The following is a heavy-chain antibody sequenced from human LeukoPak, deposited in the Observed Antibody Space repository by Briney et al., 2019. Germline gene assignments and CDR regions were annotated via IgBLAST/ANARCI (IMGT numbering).Heavy chain of an antibody. J-gene: IGHJ4*02. Sequence: GGSLRLSCAASGFTFSDYYMSWIRQAPGKGLEWVSYISSSSSYTNYADSVKGRFTISRDNAKNSLYLQMNSLRAEDTAVYYCARNYGSGTNYFDYWGQGTLVTVSS. CDR2: ISSSSSYT. CDR3: ARNYGSGTNYFDY. CDR1: GFTFSDYY. V-gene: IGHV3-11*06. D-gene: IGHD3-10*01.